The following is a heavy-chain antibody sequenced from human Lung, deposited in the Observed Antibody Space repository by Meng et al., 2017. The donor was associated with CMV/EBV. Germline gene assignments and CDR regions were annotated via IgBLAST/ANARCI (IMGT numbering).Heavy chain of an antibody. Sequence: SETLSLXCTVSGGSISSSSYYWGWIRQPPGKGLEWIATIYYSGSTYYNPSLKSRVTISVDTSKNQFSLKLSSVTAADTAVYYCARVTDFWNGYYSRCDYWXQGTXVNGAS. D-gene: IGHD3-3*01. CDR1: GGSISSSSYY. V-gene: IGHV4-39*07. CDR2: IYYSGST. CDR3: ARVTDFWNGYYSRCDY. J-gene: IGHJ4*02.